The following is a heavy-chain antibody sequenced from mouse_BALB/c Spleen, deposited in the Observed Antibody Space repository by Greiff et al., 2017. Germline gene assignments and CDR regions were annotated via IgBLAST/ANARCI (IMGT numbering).Heavy chain of an antibody. D-gene: IGHD1-1*02. CDR2: ISSGGGST. J-gene: IGHJ3*01. CDR3: ARRGSEVD. CDR1: GFAFSSYD. V-gene: IGHV5-12-1*01. Sequence: EVQLQESGGGLVKPGGSLKLSCAASGFAFSSYDMPWVRQTPGQGLEWVAYISSGGGSTYYTDTVKGRFTISRDNATNTLYLQMGSLTSEDTAMYYCARRGSEVDWGQGTLVTVSA.